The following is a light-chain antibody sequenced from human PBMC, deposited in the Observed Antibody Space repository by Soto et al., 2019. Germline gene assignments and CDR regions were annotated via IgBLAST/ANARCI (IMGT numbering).Light chain of an antibody. J-gene: IGLJ1*01. Sequence: QSVLTLPASVSGSPGQSITISCTGTSSDVGSYNLVSWYQQHPGKAPKLMIYEGSKRPSGVSNRFSGSKSGNTASLTISGLQAEDEADYYCCSYAGSSNYVFGTGIKVTVL. CDR3: CSYAGSSNYV. CDR2: EGS. CDR1: SSDVGSYNL. V-gene: IGLV2-23*01.